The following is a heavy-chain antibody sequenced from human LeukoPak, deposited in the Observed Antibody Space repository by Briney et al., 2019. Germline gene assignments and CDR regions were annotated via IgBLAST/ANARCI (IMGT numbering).Heavy chain of an antibody. J-gene: IGHJ3*02. CDR3: AREALMGDSFDI. CDR1: GFSFSRYW. Sequence: GESLRLSCAASGFSFSRYWMSWVRQAPGKGLEWVANIKRDGSERYYVDSVKGRFTISRDNAKNSLFLQMNRLRVEDTAVYYCAREALMGDSFDIWGQGTKVTVSS. D-gene: IGHD3-16*01. CDR2: IKRDGSER. V-gene: IGHV3-7*01.